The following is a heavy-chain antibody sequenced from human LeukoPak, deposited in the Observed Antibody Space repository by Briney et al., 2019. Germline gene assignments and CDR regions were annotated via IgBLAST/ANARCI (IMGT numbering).Heavy chain of an antibody. CDR1: GFTLSNYA. CDR2: LHDSGAST. J-gene: IGHJ4*02. CDR3: AKVMQDRSMNMHFDY. D-gene: IGHD5-18*01. Sequence: GGSLRLSCAASGFTLSNYAMSWVRQAPGKGLEWVSALHDSGASTYYADSVKGRFTVSRGSSKNTLNLQMNSLRAEDTAVYYCAKVMQDRSMNMHFDYWGPGTQVTVSS. V-gene: IGHV3-23*01.